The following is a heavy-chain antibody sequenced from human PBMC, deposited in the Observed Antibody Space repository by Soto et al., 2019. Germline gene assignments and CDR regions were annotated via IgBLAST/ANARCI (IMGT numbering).Heavy chain of an antibody. CDR2: ISHLENT. CDR3: VRGGGYDPFDY. J-gene: IGHJ4*02. D-gene: IGHD5-12*01. Sequence: SETLSLTCTVSGASISYGGFSWSWIRQSPGKGLEWIGYISHLENTYFHPSFKSRLAMSIDRSMNQFSLNLSSVTAADRAVYYCVRGGGYDPFDYWGQGVLVTVSS. V-gene: IGHV4-30-2*06. CDR1: GASISYGGFS.